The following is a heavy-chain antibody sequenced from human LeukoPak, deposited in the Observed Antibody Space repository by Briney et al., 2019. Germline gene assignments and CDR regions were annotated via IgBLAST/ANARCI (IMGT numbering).Heavy chain of an antibody. CDR2: INHSGST. Sequence: PSETLSLTCAVYGGSFSGYYWSWIRQPPGKGLEWIGEINHSGSTNYNPSLKSRVTISVDTSKNQFSLKLSSVTAADTAVYYCARREYGSGWYKRPGYFDYWGQGTLVTVSS. D-gene: IGHD6-19*01. V-gene: IGHV4-34*01. CDR3: ARREYGSGWYKRPGYFDY. CDR1: GGSFSGYY. J-gene: IGHJ4*02.